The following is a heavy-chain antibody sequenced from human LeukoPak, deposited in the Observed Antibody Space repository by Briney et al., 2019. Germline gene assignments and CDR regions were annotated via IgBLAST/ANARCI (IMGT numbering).Heavy chain of an antibody. CDR1: GFSFTTYS. D-gene: IGHD5-18*01. CDR2: ISIDSTTI. Sequence: GGSLRLSCVASGFSFTTYSMHWVRQAPGKGLEWVSYISIDSTTIYYAASAKGRFTISRDNVKNSLYLQMNSLTAEDTAMYYCARDVGYRSWFDPWGQGTLVTVSS. V-gene: IGHV3-48*01. CDR3: ARDVGYRSWFDP. J-gene: IGHJ5*02.